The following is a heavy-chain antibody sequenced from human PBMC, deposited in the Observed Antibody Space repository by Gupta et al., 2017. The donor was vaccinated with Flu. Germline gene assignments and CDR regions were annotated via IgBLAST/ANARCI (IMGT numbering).Heavy chain of an antibody. D-gene: IGHD3-10*01. CDR2: IWSDGTHE. J-gene: IGHJ4*02. Sequence: RRAPGKGLELVALIWSDGTHENYIDSVQGRFSISRDNDKGTLYLQMTNLRPEDTAVYYCARDPNQNAGHGIDFWGQGTLVSVSS. CDR3: ARDPNQNAGHGIDF. V-gene: IGHV3-33*01.